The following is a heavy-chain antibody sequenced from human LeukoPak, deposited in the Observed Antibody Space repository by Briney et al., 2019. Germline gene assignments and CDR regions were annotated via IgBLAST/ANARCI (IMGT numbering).Heavy chain of an antibody. Sequence: PSETLSLTCTVSGGSISSYYWSWIRQPPGKGLEWIGYIYYSGSTSYNPSLKSRVTISIDTSKNQFSLKLSSLTAADTAVYHCARGAAAGRGLWFDPWGQGTLVTVSS. CDR1: GGSISSYY. V-gene: IGHV4-59*01. CDR3: ARGAAAGRGLWFDP. D-gene: IGHD6-13*01. J-gene: IGHJ5*02. CDR2: IYYSGST.